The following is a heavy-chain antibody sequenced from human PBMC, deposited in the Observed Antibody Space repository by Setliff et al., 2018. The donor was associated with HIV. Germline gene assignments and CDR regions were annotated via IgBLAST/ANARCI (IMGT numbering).Heavy chain of an antibody. CDR1: GLTFSSSY. J-gene: IGHJ4*02. Sequence: GGSLRLSCAASGLTFSSSYMNWVRQAPGKGLEWISYISTSGSTIYYADSVKGRFTISRDNAKNSLYLQMNSLRSEDTAVYYCAREGPQTGDHSLALFWGQGTVVTVSS. CDR3: AREGPQTGDHSLALF. CDR2: ISTSGSTI. V-gene: IGHV3-48*03. D-gene: IGHD7-27*01.